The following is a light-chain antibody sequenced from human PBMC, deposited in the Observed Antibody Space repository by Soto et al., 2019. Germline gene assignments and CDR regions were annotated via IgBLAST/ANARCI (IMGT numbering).Light chain of an antibody. J-gene: IGLJ3*02. CDR2: SNN. Sequence: QAVLTQPPSASGTPGQRGTISRSGSSSNFGSNSVSWYQHVPGTAPRLLIYSNNQRPSGVPDRFSGSKSGTSASLAISGLQSEDEAEYYCAAWDDSLKGPVFGGGTKLTVL. V-gene: IGLV1-44*01. CDR1: SSNFGSNS. CDR3: AAWDDSLKGPV.